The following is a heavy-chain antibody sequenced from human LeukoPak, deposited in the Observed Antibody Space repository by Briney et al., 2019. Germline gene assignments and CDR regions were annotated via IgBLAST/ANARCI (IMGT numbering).Heavy chain of an antibody. D-gene: IGHD1-26*01. Sequence: KPSETLSLTCTVSGGSISSHYWSWIRQPPGKGLEWIGYIYYSGSTNYNPSLKSRVTISVDTSKNQFSLKLSSVTAADTAVYYCARDSYSGNYWAAFDIWGQGTMVTVSS. CDR1: GGSISSHY. CDR2: IYYSGST. J-gene: IGHJ3*02. CDR3: ARDSYSGNYWAAFDI. V-gene: IGHV4-59*11.